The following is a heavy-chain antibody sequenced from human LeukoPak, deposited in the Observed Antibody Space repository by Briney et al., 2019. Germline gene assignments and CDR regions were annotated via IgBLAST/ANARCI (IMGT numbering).Heavy chain of an antibody. CDR3: AREPPSGDSGSSSLDY. Sequence: ASVKVSCKASGYTFTGYYMHWVRQAPRQGLEWMGIINPSGGSRSYAQKFQGRVTMTRDMSTSTVSMELSSLKSEDTAVYYCAREPPSGDSGSSSLDYWGQGTLVAVSS. CDR1: GYTFTGYY. V-gene: IGHV1-46*01. D-gene: IGHD3-10*01. CDR2: INPSGGSR. J-gene: IGHJ4*02.